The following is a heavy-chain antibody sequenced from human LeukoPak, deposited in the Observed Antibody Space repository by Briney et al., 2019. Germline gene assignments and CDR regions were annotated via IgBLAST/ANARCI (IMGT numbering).Heavy chain of an antibody. CDR3: ARVKISSAGSGRYLGNED. Sequence: GGSVTVSCEASGYTFTSDGVSWGRQAPGQGREGMGWMSGYNSTTNYAKKLQGRVTTTTDTSTSTPYTALRSLTSHHTSVYHCARVKISSAGSGRYLGNEDWGQGTLVTVSS. D-gene: IGHD6-19*01. CDR2: MSGYNSTT. V-gene: IGHV1-18*01. CDR1: GYTFTSDG. J-gene: IGHJ4*02.